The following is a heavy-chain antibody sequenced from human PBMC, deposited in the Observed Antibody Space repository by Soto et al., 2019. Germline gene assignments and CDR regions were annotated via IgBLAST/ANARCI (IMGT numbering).Heavy chain of an antibody. J-gene: IGHJ5*02. CDR2: IYWSDEK. D-gene: IGHD4-17*01. V-gene: IGHV2-5*01. CDR1: GFSLNSGGAG. Sequence: SGPTLVNPTQTLTLTCSFSGFSLNSGGAGVGWIRQPPGKGLEWLALIYWSDEKRYSQSLKSRLTITKDTSKNQVVLLMTDMDPVDTATYYCAHRGYGNYPRDNWFDPWGQGTLVTVSS. CDR3: AHRGYGNYPRDNWFDP.